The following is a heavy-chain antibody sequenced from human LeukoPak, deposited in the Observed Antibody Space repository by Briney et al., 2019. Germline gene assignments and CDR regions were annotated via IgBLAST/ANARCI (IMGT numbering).Heavy chain of an antibody. Sequence: PGGSLRLSCAASGFTFSGAWMSWVRQPPGKGLQWVAVISYDGSNEYYADSVKGRFTISRDNSKNTLFLQMNSLRAEDTAVYYCAKDGDSYGYLHFIDNWGQGTLVTVSS. CDR3: AKDGDSYGYLHFIDN. D-gene: IGHD5-18*01. CDR2: ISYDGSNE. CDR1: GFTFSGAW. V-gene: IGHV3-30*18. J-gene: IGHJ4*02.